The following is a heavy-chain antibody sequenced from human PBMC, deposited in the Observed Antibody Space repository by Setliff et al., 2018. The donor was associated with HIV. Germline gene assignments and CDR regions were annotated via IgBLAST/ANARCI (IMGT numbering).Heavy chain of an antibody. CDR3: AKAGPPAHNSLDY. J-gene: IGHJ4*02. V-gene: IGHV3-23*01. D-gene: IGHD1-1*01. Sequence: HPGGSLRLSCAASGFTFSTYAMNWVRQAPGKGLEWVSDISGGAGSTHYADSVKGRFTISRDNSKNTLYLQMNSLRAEDTAVYYCAKAGPPAHNSLDYWGQGTLVTVSS. CDR1: GFTFSTYA. CDR2: ISGGAGST.